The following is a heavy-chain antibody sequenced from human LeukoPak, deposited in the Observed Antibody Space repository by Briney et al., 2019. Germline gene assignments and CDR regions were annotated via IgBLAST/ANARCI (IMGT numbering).Heavy chain of an antibody. J-gene: IGHJ4*02. CDR2: ISGSGSYS. CDR3: AKTYFDIRIFDY. D-gene: IGHD3-22*01. V-gene: IGHV3-23*01. Sequence: GGPLRLSCAASGFTFRDYAMNWVRQAPGKGLEWVSAISGSGSYSYYADSVKGRFTISRGNSKNTLYLQMNSLRAGDTAVYFCAKTYFDIRIFDYWGQGTLVTVSS. CDR1: GFTFRDYA.